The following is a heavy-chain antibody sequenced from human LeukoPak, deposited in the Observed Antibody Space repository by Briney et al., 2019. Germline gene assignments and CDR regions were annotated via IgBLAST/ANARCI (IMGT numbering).Heavy chain of an antibody. CDR2: ISHSGST. V-gene: IGHV4-34*01. Sequence: SETLSLTCAVYGGSFSDYFWSWIRQPPGKGLEWIGEISHSGSTTYNPSLRSRVTISGDTSKKQFSLKLSSVTAADTAVYYCVTYYYGSSAPKRNYWGQGILVTVSS. J-gene: IGHJ4*02. D-gene: IGHD3-22*01. CDR3: VTYYYGSSAPKRNY. CDR1: GGSFSDYF.